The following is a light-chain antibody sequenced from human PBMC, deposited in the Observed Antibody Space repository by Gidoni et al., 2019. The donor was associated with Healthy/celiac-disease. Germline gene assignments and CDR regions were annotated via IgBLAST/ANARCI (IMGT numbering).Light chain of an antibody. CDR1: QSISSW. CDR3: QQYNSYPLT. Sequence: DIQMTQSPSTLSASVGDRVTITCRASQSISSWLAWYQQKPGEAPKFLIYDASSLESGVPSRVSGSRSGTEFTLTISSLQPDDFATYYGQQYNSYPLTFGGGTKVEIK. V-gene: IGKV1-5*01. J-gene: IGKJ4*01. CDR2: DAS.